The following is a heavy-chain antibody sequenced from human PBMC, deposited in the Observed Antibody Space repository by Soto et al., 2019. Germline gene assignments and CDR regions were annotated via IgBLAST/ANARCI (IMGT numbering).Heavy chain of an antibody. V-gene: IGHV1-2*02. Sequence: SVKDSCKASGYTFTGYYMHWVRQAPVQGLEWMGWINPNSGGTNYAQKFQGRVTMTRDTSISTAYMELSRLRSDDTAVYYCARGSWRLGYCSGGSCYDFDYWGQGTLVTVSS. CDR1: GYTFTGYY. CDR2: INPNSGGT. J-gene: IGHJ4*02. D-gene: IGHD2-15*01. CDR3: ARGSWRLGYCSGGSCYDFDY.